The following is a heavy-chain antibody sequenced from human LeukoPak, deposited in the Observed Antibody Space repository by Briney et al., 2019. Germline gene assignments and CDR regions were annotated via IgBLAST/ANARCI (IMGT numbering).Heavy chain of an antibody. Sequence: GGSLRLSCAASGFTFSSYRMNWVRQAPGKGLEWVSSISSSSSYIYYADSVKGRFTISRDNAKNSLYLQMNSLRAEDTAVYYRARVWGFAERHTHFDYWGQGALVTVSS. CDR1: GFTFSSYR. V-gene: IGHV3-21*01. J-gene: IGHJ4*02. CDR2: ISSSSSYI. D-gene: IGHD3-10*01. CDR3: ARVWGFAERHTHFDY.